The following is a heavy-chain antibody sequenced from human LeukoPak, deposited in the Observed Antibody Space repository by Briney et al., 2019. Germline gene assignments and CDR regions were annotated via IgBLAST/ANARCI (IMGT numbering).Heavy chain of an antibody. J-gene: IGHJ4*02. Sequence: GSLRLSCAASGFTVSSKYMSWVRQAPGKGLEWIGSIYYSGSTYYNPSLKSRVTISVDTSKNQFSLKLSSVTAADTAVYSCARAIRYFDWLFPTKFDYWGQGTLVTVSS. CDR3: ARAIRYFDWLFPTKFDY. D-gene: IGHD3-9*01. CDR1: GFTVSSKY. V-gene: IGHV4-39*07. CDR2: IYYSGST.